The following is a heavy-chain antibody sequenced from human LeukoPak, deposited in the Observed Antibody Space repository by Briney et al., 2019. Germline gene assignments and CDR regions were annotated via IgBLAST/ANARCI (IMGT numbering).Heavy chain of an antibody. CDR2: IYHSGST. Sequence: SETLSLTCTVSGYSISFGYYRGWIRQPPGKGLEWIGSIYHSGSTYYNPSLKSRVTLSVDTSKNQFSLKLSSVTAADTTMYYCARDPIFGVVIFPSGFDPWGQGTLVTVSS. J-gene: IGHJ5*02. D-gene: IGHD3-3*01. CDR1: GYSISFGYY. V-gene: IGHV4-38-2*02. CDR3: ARDPIFGVVIFPSGFDP.